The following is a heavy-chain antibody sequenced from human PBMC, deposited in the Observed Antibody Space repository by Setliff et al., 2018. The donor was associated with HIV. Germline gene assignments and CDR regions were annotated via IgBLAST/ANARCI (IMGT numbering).Heavy chain of an antibody. CDR1: GFTFSGYD. J-gene: IGHJ2*01. D-gene: IGHD5-12*01. V-gene: IGHV3-13*01. CDR2: IGRAGDT. CDR3: AREVVDRVTTAWYFDL. Sequence: GGSLRLSCAASGFTFSGYDMHWVRQPTGKGLEWVSAIGRAGDTYYPGSVKGRFTISRENAKNSLYLQMNSLRAEDTAVYYCAREVVDRVTTAWYFDLWGRGILVTVS.